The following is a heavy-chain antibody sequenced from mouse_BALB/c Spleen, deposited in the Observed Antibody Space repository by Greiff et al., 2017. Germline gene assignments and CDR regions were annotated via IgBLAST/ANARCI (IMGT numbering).Heavy chain of an antibody. CDR2: ISSGGST. D-gene: IGHD1-1*01. J-gene: IGHJ2*01. V-gene: IGHV5-6-5*01. Sequence: EVQGVESGGGLVKPGGSLKLSCAASGFTFSSYAMSWVRQTPEKRLEWVASISSGGSTYYPDSVKGRFTISRDNARNILYLQMSSLRSEDTAMYYCARVTTVVATFDYWGQGTTLTVSS. CDR1: GFTFSSYA. CDR3: ARVTTVVATFDY.